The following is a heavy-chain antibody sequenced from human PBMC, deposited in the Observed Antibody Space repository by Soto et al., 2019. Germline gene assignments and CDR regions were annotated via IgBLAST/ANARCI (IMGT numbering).Heavy chain of an antibody. CDR1: GFTFIGYS. J-gene: IGHJ4*02. D-gene: IGHD2-21*02. CDR2: ISSSSSTI. Sequence: PGGSLRLSGAASGFTFIGYSMNWVRQAPGKGLEWVSYISSSSSTIYYADSVKGRFTISRDNAKNSLYLQMNSLRDEDTAVYYCARARDYSFDYWGQGTLVTVSS. CDR3: ARARDYSFDY. V-gene: IGHV3-48*02.